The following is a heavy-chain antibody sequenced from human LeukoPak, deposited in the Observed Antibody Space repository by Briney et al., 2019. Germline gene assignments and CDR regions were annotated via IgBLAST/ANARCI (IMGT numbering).Heavy chain of an antibody. J-gene: IGHJ5*02. D-gene: IGHD1-26*01. CDR2: ISAYNGNT. CDR3: ARDRGSYYGSSWFDP. Sequence: GASVKVSCKASGYTFTSCGISWVRQAPGQGLEWMGWISAYNGNTNYAQKLQGRVTMTTDTSTSTAYMELRSLRSDDTAVYYCARDRGSYYGSSWFDPWGQGTLVTVSS. CDR1: GYTFTSCG. V-gene: IGHV1-18*01.